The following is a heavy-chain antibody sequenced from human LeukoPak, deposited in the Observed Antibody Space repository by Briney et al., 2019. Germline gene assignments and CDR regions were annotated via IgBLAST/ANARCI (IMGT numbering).Heavy chain of an antibody. CDR2: INHSGST. V-gene: IGHV4-34*01. D-gene: IGHD3-10*01. CDR3: ARVGNYYYGSGSYHRYPYYYYYGMDV. Sequence: SETLSLTCAVYGGFFTGYYWSWIRQPPGKGLEWIGEINHSGSTNYNPSLKSRVTISVDTSKNQFSLKLSSVTAADTAVYYCARVGNYYYGSGSYHRYPYYYYYGMDVWGQGTTVTVCS. CDR1: GGFFTGYY. J-gene: IGHJ6*02.